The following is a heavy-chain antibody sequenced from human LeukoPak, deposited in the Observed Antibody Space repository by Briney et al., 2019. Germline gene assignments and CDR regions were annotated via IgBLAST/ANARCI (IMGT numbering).Heavy chain of an antibody. D-gene: IGHD4-17*01. CDR2: IYYSGST. CDR3: ASDGTVTYTVDY. J-gene: IGHJ4*02. Sequence: SETLSLTCTVSGGSISSYYWSWIRQPPGRGLEWIGYIYYSGSTNYNPSLKSRVTISVDTSKNQFSLKLSSVTAADTAVYYCASDGTVTYTVDYWGQGTLVTVSS. CDR1: GGSISSYY. V-gene: IGHV4-59*01.